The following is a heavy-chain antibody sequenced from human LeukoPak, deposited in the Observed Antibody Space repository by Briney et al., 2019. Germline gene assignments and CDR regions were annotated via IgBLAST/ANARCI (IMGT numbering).Heavy chain of an antibody. V-gene: IGHV3-23*01. CDR1: GFTFSSYG. CDR2: ISGSGGST. J-gene: IGHJ3*02. D-gene: IGHD3-16*02. CDR3: AKDIRLGELSLYQFAFDI. Sequence: GGSLRLSCAASGFTFSSYGMSWVRQAPGKGLEWVSAISGSGGSTYYADSVKGRFTISRDNSKNTLYLQMNSLRAEDTAVYYCAKDIRLGELSLYQFAFDIWGQGTMVTVSS.